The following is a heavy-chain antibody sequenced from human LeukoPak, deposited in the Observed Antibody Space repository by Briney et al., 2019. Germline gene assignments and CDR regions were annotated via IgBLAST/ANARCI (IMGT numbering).Heavy chain of an antibody. CDR2: ISSSGTTI. J-gene: IGHJ6*03. Sequence: PGGSLRLSCAASGFTFSDYYMNWIRQTPGKGLEWVSYISSSGTTIYYADSVKGRFTISRDNAKNSLYLQMDSLRAEDTAVYYCARDFVYSNRFYYYYYMDVWGKGTTVTVSS. D-gene: IGHD4-11*01. CDR3: ARDFVYSNRFYYYYYMDV. V-gene: IGHV3-11*01. CDR1: GFTFSDYY.